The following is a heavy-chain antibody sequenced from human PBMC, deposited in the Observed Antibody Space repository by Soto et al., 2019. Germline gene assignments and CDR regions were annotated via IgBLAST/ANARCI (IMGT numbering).Heavy chain of an antibody. Sequence: QVQLVQSGAEVKKPGASVQVSCKASGYPFTSYGIRWVRQAPGQGLEWMGWISAYNGNTKYAQKLHGRATMTTNTSTSTAYMEMRSLRSDDTAVYYCAREPNYFDYWGQGNLVTVSS. CDR1: GYPFTSYG. CDR2: ISAYNGNT. V-gene: IGHV1-18*01. J-gene: IGHJ4*02. CDR3: AREPNYFDY.